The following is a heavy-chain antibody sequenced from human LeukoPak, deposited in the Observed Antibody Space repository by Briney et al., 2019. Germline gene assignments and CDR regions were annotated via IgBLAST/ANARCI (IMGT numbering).Heavy chain of an antibody. V-gene: IGHV1-8*01. CDR3: ARVGSSSWYRRNWLDP. CDR2: MNPNSGNT. D-gene: IGHD6-13*01. J-gene: IGHJ5*02. Sequence: ASVKVSCKASGYTFTSYDINWVRQATGQGLEWMGWMNPNSGNTGYAQKFQGRVTMTRNTSISTAYMELSSLRSEDTAVYYCARVGSSSWYRRNWLDPWGQGTLVTVSS. CDR1: GYTFTSYD.